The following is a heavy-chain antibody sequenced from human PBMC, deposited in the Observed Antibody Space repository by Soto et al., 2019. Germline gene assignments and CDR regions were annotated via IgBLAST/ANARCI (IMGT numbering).Heavy chain of an antibody. J-gene: IGHJ4*02. CDR3: ARSGSGSGSYHGPNPPFDY. V-gene: IGHV4-4*02. D-gene: IGHD1-26*01. CDR1: CGSIISSNW. CDR2: IYHSGST. Sequence: PSETLSLTCAVSCGSIISSNWWSWVRQPPGKGLEWIGEIYHSGSTNYNPSLKSRVTISVDKSKNQFSLKLSSVTAADTAVYYCARSGSGSGSYHGPNPPFDYWGQGTLVTVSS.